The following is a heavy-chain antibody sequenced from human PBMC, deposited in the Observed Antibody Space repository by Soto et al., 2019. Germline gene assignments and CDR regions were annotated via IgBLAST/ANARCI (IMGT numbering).Heavy chain of an antibody. Sequence: AVKVSCKASGGTFSSYRINWVRQALGQGLEWVGGIVPIYQTADYAQKFQGRVTITADESARTSYMELRSLKSQDTAVYYCVRASGAKLSSSWGQGTLVTVS. CDR1: GGTFSSYR. D-gene: IGHD6-13*01. CDR2: IVPIYQTA. J-gene: IGHJ1*01. CDR3: VRASGAKLSSS. V-gene: IGHV1-69*13.